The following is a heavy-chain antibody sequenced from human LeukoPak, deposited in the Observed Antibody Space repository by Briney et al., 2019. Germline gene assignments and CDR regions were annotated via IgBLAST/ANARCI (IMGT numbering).Heavy chain of an antibody. CDR1: GGSISNYH. Sequence: KSSETLSLTCTVSGGSISNYHWSWIRRPAGKGLEWIGQIHTSGSTNYNPPLKSRVTMSIDTTEDQVSLTIRSVTAADTAFYYCARRDISSGWSFDYWGQGTLVTVSS. CDR3: ARRDISSGWSFDY. J-gene: IGHJ4*02. CDR2: IHTSGST. V-gene: IGHV4-4*07. D-gene: IGHD6-19*01.